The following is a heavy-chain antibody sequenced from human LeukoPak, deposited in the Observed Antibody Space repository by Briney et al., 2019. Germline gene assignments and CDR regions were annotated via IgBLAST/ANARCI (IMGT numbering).Heavy chain of an antibody. D-gene: IGHD2-21*02. Sequence: SETLSLTCLVSGGSISGSHWSWIRQPPGKGLEGIGYIHYTGSTDYNPSLRGRVTLSIDMSKNQFSPRLSSVTAADTAVSYCARTGGDCSSGLCYYAMDVWGQGTTVTVS. J-gene: IGHJ6*02. CDR2: IHYTGST. CDR1: GGSISGSH. V-gene: IGHV4-59*01. CDR3: ARTGGDCSSGLCYYAMDV.